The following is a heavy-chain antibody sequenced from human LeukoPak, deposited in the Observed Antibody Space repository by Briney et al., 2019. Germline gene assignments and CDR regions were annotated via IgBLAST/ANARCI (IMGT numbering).Heavy chain of an antibody. V-gene: IGHV3-74*01. D-gene: IGHD3-22*01. CDR3: ARDGYYYNNSGYYAFDI. CDR1: GSTFSRYS. Sequence: GGSLRLSCAASGSTFSRYSMNWVRQAPGEGLVWVSRIQSDGSTTSYADSVKGRFTISRDNAKSTLYLQMNSLRAEDTAVYYCARDGYYYNNSGYYAFDIWGQGTMVTVSS. J-gene: IGHJ3*02. CDR2: IQSDGSTT.